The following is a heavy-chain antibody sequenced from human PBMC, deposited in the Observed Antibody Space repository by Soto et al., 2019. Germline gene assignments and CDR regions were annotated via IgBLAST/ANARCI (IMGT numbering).Heavy chain of an antibody. J-gene: IGHJ6*02. V-gene: IGHV4-4*07. CDR3: VSGPLVSRYYGLNV. CDR2: IFTNGNT. Sequence: PSETLSLTCSVSGVSMNDYYWSWIRQTAGRGLEWIGRIFTNGNTNYNPSLRGRLTMSVDTSTNQVSLRLTSVTAADTAVYYCVSGPLVSRYYGLNVWGQGTTVTVSS. D-gene: IGHD1-20*01. CDR1: GVSMNDYY.